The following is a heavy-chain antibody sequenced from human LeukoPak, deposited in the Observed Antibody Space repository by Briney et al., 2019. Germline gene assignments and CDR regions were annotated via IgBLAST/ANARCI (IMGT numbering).Heavy chain of an antibody. Sequence: SETLSLTCTVSGASISGYYWSWIRQPPGKGLEWIGYIYYSGSTNYNPSLKSRVTISIDTSKNQFSLKLSSVTAADTAVYYCARVLYYYGSGSYYPFDYWGQGTLVTVSS. D-gene: IGHD3-10*01. J-gene: IGHJ4*02. CDR1: GASISGYY. V-gene: IGHV4-59*01. CDR3: ARVLYYYGSGSYYPFDY. CDR2: IYYSGST.